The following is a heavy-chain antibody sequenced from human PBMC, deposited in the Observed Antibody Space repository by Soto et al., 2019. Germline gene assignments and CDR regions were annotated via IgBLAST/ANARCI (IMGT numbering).Heavy chain of an antibody. CDR3: ARGRELVIIEYYFDY. CDR1: GDSITTNY. V-gene: IGHV4-59*12. J-gene: IGHJ4*02. CDR2: FYYRKNT. D-gene: IGHD3-9*01. Sequence: SETLSLTCTVSGDSITTNYWSWIRQPPGKGLEWIGYFYYRKNTNYNPSLKSRVTISLDTSQNQFSLKLSSVTAADTAVYYCARGRELVIIEYYFDYWGQGTLVTVSS.